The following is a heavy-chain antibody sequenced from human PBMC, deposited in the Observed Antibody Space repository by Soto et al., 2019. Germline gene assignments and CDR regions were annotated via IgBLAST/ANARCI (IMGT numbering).Heavy chain of an antibody. D-gene: IGHD1-26*01. J-gene: IGHJ6*02. V-gene: IGHV3-66*01. CDR3: AKGRVGALNYYYYGMDV. CDR1: GITVSSNY. CDR2: LYSDGSS. Sequence: PGGSLRLSCAASGITVSSNYMNWFRQAPGKGLEWVSVLYSDGSSYYADSVKGRFTISRDDSKNTLYLQMNSLRAEDTAVYYCAKGRVGALNYYYYGMDVWGQGTTVTVSS.